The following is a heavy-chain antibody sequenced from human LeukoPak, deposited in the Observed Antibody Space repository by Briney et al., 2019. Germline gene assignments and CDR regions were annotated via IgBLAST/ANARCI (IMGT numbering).Heavy chain of an antibody. CDR3: ARDGGNYFDY. CDR1: GGTFSSYA. J-gene: IGHJ4*02. V-gene: IGHV1-69*13. CDR2: IIPIFGTA. Sequence: PVKVSCKASGGTFSSYAISWVRQAPGQGLEWMGGIIPIFGTANYAQKFRGRVTITADESTSTAYMELSSLRSEDTAVYYCARDGGNYFDYWGQGTLVTVSS.